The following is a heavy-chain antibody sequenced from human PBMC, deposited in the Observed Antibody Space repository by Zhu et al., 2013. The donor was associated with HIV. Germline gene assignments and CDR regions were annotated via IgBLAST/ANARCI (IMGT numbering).Heavy chain of an antibody. D-gene: IGHD2-21*02. CDR1: GGTFSSYA. Sequence: QVQLVQSGAEVKKPGSSVKVSCKASGGTFSSYAISWVRQAPGQGLEWMGGIIPIFGTANYAQKFQGRLTITADESTNTVYMELRSLRSEDTAIYYCGRRYCGGDCFARGFDHWGQGTLVTVSS. J-gene: IGHJ4*02. CDR3: GRRYCGGDCFARGFDH. CDR2: IIPIFGTA. V-gene: IGHV1-69*01.